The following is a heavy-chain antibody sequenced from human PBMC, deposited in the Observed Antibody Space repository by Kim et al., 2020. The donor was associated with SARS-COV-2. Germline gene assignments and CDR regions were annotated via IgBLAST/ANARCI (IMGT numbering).Heavy chain of an antibody. CDR3: ARGLFGTTWGGWVH. Sequence: GGSLRLSCAASGFTFSNYDICWLRQAPGKGLEWVSGVTGRGDTTYYADSVKGRFTVSRNNSKNTLFLELNSLRAEDTAIYYCARGLFGTTWGGWVHWGPG. CDR1: GFTFSNYD. D-gene: IGHD7-27*01. J-gene: IGHJ1*01. V-gene: IGHV3-23*01. CDR2: VTGRGDTT.